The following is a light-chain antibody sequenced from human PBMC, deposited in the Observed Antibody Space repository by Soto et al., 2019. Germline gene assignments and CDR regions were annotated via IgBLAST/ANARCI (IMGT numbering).Light chain of an antibody. Sequence: DIQMTQSPSSLSASVGDRVTITCRASQSIGSSLNWYQQKPGKAPNLLIYAASSLQTGVPSRFSGSGSGTAFTLTVSSLQPEDFETYYCQQSYSTLWTFGQGTKVDIK. V-gene: IGKV1-39*01. CDR3: QQSYSTLWT. CDR1: QSIGSS. J-gene: IGKJ1*01. CDR2: AAS.